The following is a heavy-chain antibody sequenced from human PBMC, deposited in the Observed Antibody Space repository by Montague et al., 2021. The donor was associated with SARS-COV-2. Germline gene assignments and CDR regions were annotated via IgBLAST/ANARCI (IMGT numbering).Heavy chain of an antibody. CDR1: GFSLNTSGVC. V-gene: IGHV2-70*01. J-gene: IGHJ4*02. D-gene: IGHD4-17*01. Sequence: PVLVKPTKTLTLTCTFSGFSLNTSGVCVSWIRQPPGKALEWLALIDWDEDQYYSTSLKTRLTISKDTSKNQVVLTMTNMDPIDTATYYCARSYGDYRDSYFDYWGQGTLVTVSS. CDR3: ARSYGDYRDSYFDY. CDR2: IDWDEDQ.